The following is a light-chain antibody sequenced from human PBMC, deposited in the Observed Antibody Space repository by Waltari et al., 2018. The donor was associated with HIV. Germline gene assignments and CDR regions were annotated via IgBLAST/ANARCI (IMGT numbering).Light chain of an antibody. CDR1: SASKAD. CDR2: EST. Sequence: SYELTQSPSVSVSPGQTARIACSGASASKADVTWYQWKTGQAPVMVIYESTKRSSRMSGRFSASRSGTTATLTITGVRTEDEADYFCQSADTSPSKAIFGGGTK. V-gene: IGLV3-25*03. CDR3: QSADTSPSKAI. J-gene: IGLJ2*01.